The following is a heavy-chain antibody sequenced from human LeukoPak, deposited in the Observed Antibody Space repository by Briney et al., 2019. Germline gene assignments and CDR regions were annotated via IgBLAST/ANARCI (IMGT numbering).Heavy chain of an antibody. J-gene: IGHJ4*02. CDR2: INGDGSSR. Sequence: GGSLRLSCAAPGFSFRSSWMHWVRQAPGKGLVWVSRINGDGSSRSYADSVKGRFTISRDNDKNTLYLQMNSLRAEDTAVHKCARGSYSLDSWGPGTLVTVSS. D-gene: IGHD3-16*02. V-gene: IGHV3-74*01. CDR1: GFSFRSSW. CDR3: ARGSYSLDS.